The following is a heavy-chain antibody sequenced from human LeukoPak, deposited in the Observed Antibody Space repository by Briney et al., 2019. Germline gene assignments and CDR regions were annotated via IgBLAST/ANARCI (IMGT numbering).Heavy chain of an antibody. CDR1: GYSISSGYY. Sequence: SETLSLTCTVSGYSISSGYYWGWIRQPPGKGLEWIGSIYHSGSTYYNPSLKSRVTISVDTSKNQFSLKLSSVTAADTAVYYCARVIYYGSGSSNWFDPWGQGTLVTVSS. J-gene: IGHJ5*02. CDR3: ARVIYYGSGSSNWFDP. CDR2: IYHSGST. V-gene: IGHV4-38-2*02. D-gene: IGHD3-10*01.